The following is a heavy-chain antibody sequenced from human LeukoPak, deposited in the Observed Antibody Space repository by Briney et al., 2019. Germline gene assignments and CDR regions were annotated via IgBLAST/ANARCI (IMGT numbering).Heavy chain of an antibody. CDR3: ASVGIVGTDLYYLDY. Sequence: GASVKVSCKTSGYTFTGYYIHWVRQAPGQGLEWMGWINPNSGGTNYAQKFQGWGTMTRDTSISTDYMELSTLRSDDTAVYYCASVGIVGTDLYYLDYWGQRTLVTVSP. CDR2: INPNSGGT. CDR1: GYTFTGYY. D-gene: IGHD1-26*01. V-gene: IGHV1-2*04. J-gene: IGHJ4*02.